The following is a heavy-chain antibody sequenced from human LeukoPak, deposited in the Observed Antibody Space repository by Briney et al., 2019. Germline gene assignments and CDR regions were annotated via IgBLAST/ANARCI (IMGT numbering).Heavy chain of an antibody. CDR1: GGSISSSNW. J-gene: IGHJ4*02. CDR3: ARGGDGYNDY. Sequence: PSETLSLTCAVSGGSISSSNWWSWVRQPPGKGLEWIGEIYHSGSTNYNPSLKSRVTISVDTSKNQFSLKLSSVTAADTAVYYCARGGDGYNDYWGQGTLVTVSS. V-gene: IGHV4-4*02. CDR2: IYHSGST. D-gene: IGHD5-24*01.